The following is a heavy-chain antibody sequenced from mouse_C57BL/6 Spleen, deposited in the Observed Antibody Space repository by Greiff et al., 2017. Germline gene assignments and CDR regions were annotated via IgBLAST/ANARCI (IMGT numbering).Heavy chain of an antibody. J-gene: IGHJ3*01. CDR3: ATGGGNYVEWFAY. CDR2: IYPGSGST. Sequence: VQLQQPGAELVKPGASVKMSCKASGYTFTSYWITWVKQRPGQGLEWIGDIYPGSGSTNYNEKFKSKATLTVDTSSSTAYMQLSSLTSEDSAVYYWATGGGNYVEWFAYWGQGTLVTVSA. CDR1: GYTFTSYW. D-gene: IGHD2-1*01. V-gene: IGHV1-55*01.